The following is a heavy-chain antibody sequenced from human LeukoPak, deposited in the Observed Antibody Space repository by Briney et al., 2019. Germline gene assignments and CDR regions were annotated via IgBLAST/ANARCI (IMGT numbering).Heavy chain of an antibody. Sequence: PSETLSLTCAVFGGSISSGGYSWSWIRQPPGKGLEWIGYIYHSGSTYYNPSLKSRVTISVDRSKNQFSLKLSSVTAADTAVYYCASSSAGYSSSWVFDYWGQGTLVTVFS. J-gene: IGHJ4*02. D-gene: IGHD6-13*01. V-gene: IGHV4-30-2*01. CDR3: ASSSAGYSSSWVFDY. CDR1: GGSISSGGYS. CDR2: IYHSGST.